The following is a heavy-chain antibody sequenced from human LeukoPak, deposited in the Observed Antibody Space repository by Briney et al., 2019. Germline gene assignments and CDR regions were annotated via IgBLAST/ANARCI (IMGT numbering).Heavy chain of an antibody. V-gene: IGHV3-23*01. CDR2: ISGSGGST. D-gene: IGHD3-10*01. J-gene: IGHJ4*02. CDR1: GFTFSSYA. Sequence: PGGSLRLSCAASGFTFSSYAMSWVRQAPGKGLEWVSAISGSGGSTYYADSVKGRFTISRDNSKNTVYLQMNRLRAEDTAVYYCAKWGSGSYHPFDYWGQGTLVTVSS. CDR3: AKWGSGSYHPFDY.